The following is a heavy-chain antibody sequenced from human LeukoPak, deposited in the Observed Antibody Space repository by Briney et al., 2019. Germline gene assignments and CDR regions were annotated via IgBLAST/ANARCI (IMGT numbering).Heavy chain of an antibody. CDR1: GGTFRSHA. D-gene: IGHD1-1*01. CDR2: IIPKFGTS. J-gene: IGHJ4*02. CDR3: ARDDNWNFDY. V-gene: IGHV1-69*13. Sequence: SVKVSCKASGGTFRSHAISWVRQAPGQGLEWMGGIIPKFGTSKYAQKFQGRVTITADESTSTAYMELSRLRSDDTAVYYCARDDNWNFDYWGQGTLVTVSS.